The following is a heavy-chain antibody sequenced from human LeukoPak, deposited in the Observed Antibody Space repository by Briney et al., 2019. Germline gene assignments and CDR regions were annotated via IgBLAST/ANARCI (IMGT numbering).Heavy chain of an antibody. Sequence: SVKVSCKASGGTFSSYAISWVRQAPGQGLEWMGGIIPIFGTANYAQKFQGRVTITADESTSTAYMELSSLRSEDTAVYYCARVLGSRYYYDSSGYLDYWGQGTLVTVSS. V-gene: IGHV1-69*13. J-gene: IGHJ4*02. D-gene: IGHD3-22*01. CDR2: IIPIFGTA. CDR1: GGTFSSYA. CDR3: ARVLGSRYYYDSSGYLDY.